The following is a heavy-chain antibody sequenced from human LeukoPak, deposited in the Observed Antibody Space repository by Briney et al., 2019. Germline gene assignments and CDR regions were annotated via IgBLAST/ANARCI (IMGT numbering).Heavy chain of an antibody. J-gene: IGHJ4*02. Sequence: GASVKVSCKASGYTSTSYGISWVRQAPGQGLEWMGWISAYNGNINYAQKLQGRVTMTTDTSTSTAYMGLRSLRSDDTAVYYCARDDKKQLVTMDYWGQGTLVTVSS. CDR3: ARDDKKQLVTMDY. CDR1: GYTSTSYG. CDR2: ISAYNGNI. V-gene: IGHV1-18*01. D-gene: IGHD6-6*01.